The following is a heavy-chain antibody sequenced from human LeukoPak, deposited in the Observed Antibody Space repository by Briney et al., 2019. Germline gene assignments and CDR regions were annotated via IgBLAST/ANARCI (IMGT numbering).Heavy chain of an antibody. CDR1: GLTFSSYS. CDR2: INSSSSYI. Sequence: GGALTLSCAASGLTFSSYSMNWVRQAPGKGLEWVASINSSSSYIYYADSVQGRFTISRDNAQNSLYLQMTSLRAEDTAVYYCARDHTYYYGSGSYGSPGWGQATLVTVSS. J-gene: IGHJ4*02. CDR3: ARDHTYYYGSGSYGSPG. V-gene: IGHV3-21*01. D-gene: IGHD3-10*01.